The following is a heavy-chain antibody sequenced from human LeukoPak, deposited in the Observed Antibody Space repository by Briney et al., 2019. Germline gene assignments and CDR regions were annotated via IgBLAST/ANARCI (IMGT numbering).Heavy chain of an antibody. CDR2: LSSDGRST. V-gene: IGHV3-74*01. J-gene: IGHJ4*02. CDR3: ARSYNYRFDY. D-gene: IGHD3-22*01. Sequence: GGSLRLSCEVSGFTVSSYWMHWVRQGPGKGLEWVARLSSDGRSTNYADFVKGRATISRDNAKNTLFLEMSGLRADDTAVYYCARSYNYRFDYWGQGTLVVVSS. CDR1: GFTVSSYW.